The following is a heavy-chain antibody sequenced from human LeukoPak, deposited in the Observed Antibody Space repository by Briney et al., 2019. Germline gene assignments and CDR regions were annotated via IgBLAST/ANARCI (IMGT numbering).Heavy chain of an antibody. CDR2: IKQDGSEK. V-gene: IGHV3-7*01. CDR3: ARARGYYGSGTFDY. CDR1: GFNFSSYW. J-gene: IGHJ4*02. D-gene: IGHD3-10*01. Sequence: TGGSLRLSCAASGFNFSSYWMSWVRQAPGKGLEWVANIKQDGSEKYYVDSVKGRFTISRDNAKNSLYLQMNSLRAEDTAVYYCARARGYYGSGTFDYWGQGTLVTVSS.